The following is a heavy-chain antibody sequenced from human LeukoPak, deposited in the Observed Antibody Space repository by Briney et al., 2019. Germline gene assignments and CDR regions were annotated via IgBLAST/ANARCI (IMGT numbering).Heavy chain of an antibody. Sequence: GGSLRLSCAASGFTFSSYGMHWVRQAPGKGLEWVAFIRYDGSNKYYADSVKGRFTISRDNSKNTLYLQMNSLRAEDTAVYYCCTNLFEWLSLEDAFDFWGQGTMVTVSS. CDR3: CTNLFEWLSLEDAFDF. V-gene: IGHV3-30*02. J-gene: IGHJ3*01. D-gene: IGHD3-3*01. CDR1: GFTFSSYG. CDR2: IRYDGSNK.